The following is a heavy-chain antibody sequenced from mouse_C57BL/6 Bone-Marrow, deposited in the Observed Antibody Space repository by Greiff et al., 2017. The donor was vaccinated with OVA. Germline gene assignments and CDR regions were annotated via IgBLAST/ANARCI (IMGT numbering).Heavy chain of an antibody. CDR2: INPSSGYT. Sequence: QVQLQQSGAELAKPGASVKLSCKASGYTFTSYWMHWVRQRPGQGLEWIGYINPSSGYTKYNQKFKDKATLTADKYSSTAYMQLSSLTYEDSAVYYCARWNGLLLFAYWGQGTLVTVSA. CDR1: GYTFTSYW. J-gene: IGHJ3*01. D-gene: IGHD2-10*01. V-gene: IGHV1-7*01. CDR3: ARWNGLLLFAY.